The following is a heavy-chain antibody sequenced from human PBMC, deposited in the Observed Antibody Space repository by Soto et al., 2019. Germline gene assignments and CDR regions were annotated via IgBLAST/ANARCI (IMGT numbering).Heavy chain of an antibody. CDR3: ARRGIKGGLAYDY. Sequence: SETLSLTCTVSGGSISSAGYYWSWIRQHPGKGLEWIGYIYYSGSTYYNPSLKSRVTISVDTSKNQFSLKLSSVTAADTAVYYCARRGIKGGLAYDYWGQGTLVTVSS. CDR2: IYYSGST. V-gene: IGHV4-31*03. J-gene: IGHJ4*02. D-gene: IGHD3-16*01. CDR1: GGSISSAGYY.